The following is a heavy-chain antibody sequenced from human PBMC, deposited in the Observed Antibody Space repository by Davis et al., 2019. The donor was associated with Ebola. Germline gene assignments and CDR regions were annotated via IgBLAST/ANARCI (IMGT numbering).Heavy chain of an antibody. Sequence: GGSLRLSCAAPGFTFSHYYMSWIRQAPGKGLEWVAYISSSGSTIYYADSVKGRFTISRDNSKNSLYLQMNSLRTEDTALYYCAKESWLQFFDYWGQGTLVTVSS. D-gene: IGHD5-24*01. CDR2: ISSSGSTI. CDR3: AKESWLQFFDY. J-gene: IGHJ4*02. CDR1: GFTFSHYY. V-gene: IGHV3-11*01.